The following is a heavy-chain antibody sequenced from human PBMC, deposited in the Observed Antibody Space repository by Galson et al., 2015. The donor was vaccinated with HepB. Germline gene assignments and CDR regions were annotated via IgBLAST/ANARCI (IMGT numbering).Heavy chain of an antibody. V-gene: IGHV1-2*02. CDR3: ARSGYCSSTSCYNWFDP. J-gene: IGHJ5*02. Sequence: SCKASGYTFTGYYMHWVRQAPGQGLEWMGWINPNSGGTNYAQKFQGRVTMTRDTSISTAYMELSRLRSDDTAVYYCARSGYCSSTSCYNWFDPWGQGTLVTVSS. D-gene: IGHD2-2*01. CDR2: INPNSGGT. CDR1: GYTFTGYY.